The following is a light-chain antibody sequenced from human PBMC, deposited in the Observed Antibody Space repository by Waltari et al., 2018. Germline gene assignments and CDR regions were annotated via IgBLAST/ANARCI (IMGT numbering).Light chain of an antibody. CDR2: DVN. V-gene: IGLV2-11*01. CDR1: NSDVGGYNY. CDR3: CSFVGSYTSV. J-gene: IGLJ2*01. Sequence: QSAPTQPRSVSGSPGQSVSISCPGSNSDVGGYNYVSWYQQYPGRAPKMLIYDVNKRSSGVPDRFSGSKVGNTASLTISGLLPEDEADYYCCSFVGSYTSVFGGGTKVTVL.